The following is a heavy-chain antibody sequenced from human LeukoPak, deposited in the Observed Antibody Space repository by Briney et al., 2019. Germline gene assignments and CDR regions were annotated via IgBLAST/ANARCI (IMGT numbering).Heavy chain of an antibody. CDR1: GFTFTSSA. Sequence: SVKVSCKASGFTFTSSAMQWVRQARGQRLEWIGWIVVGSGNTNYAQKFQERVTITRDMSTSTAYMELSSLRSEDTAVYYCAKRGSGSYYGYYYYMDVWGKGTTVTVSS. V-gene: IGHV1-58*02. CDR2: IVVGSGNT. CDR3: AKRGSGSYYGYYYYMDV. D-gene: IGHD1-26*01. J-gene: IGHJ6*03.